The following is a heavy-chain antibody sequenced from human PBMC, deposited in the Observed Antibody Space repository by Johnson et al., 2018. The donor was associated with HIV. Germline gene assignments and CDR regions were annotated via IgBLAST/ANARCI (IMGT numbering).Heavy chain of an antibody. CDR1: GFTFSSYS. CDR3: AREGNYYDSSSHVFDI. D-gene: IGHD3-22*01. CDR2: ISHDGSNK. Sequence: QLVEFGGGLVQPGGSLRLSCAASGFTFSSYSMHWVRQAPGKGLEWVAVISHDGSNKYYADSVRGRFTISRDKSRNTLYLQMNSLRAEDTAVHYCAREGNYYDSSSHVFDIWGQGTMVTVSS. J-gene: IGHJ3*02. V-gene: IGHV3-30-3*01.